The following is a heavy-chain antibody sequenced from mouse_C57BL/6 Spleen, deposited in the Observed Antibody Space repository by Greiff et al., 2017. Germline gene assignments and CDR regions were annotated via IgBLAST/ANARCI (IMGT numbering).Heavy chain of an antibody. CDR3: ARDWDERTWFAY. Sequence: VKLQQPGAELVRPGSSVKLSCKASGYTFTSYWMHWVKQRPIQGLEWIGNIDPSDSETHYNQKFKDKATLTVDKSSSTAYMQLSSLTSEDSAVYYCARDWDERTWFAYWGQGTLVTVSA. CDR2: IDPSDSET. CDR1: GYTFTSYW. V-gene: IGHV1-52*01. D-gene: IGHD4-1*01. J-gene: IGHJ3*01.